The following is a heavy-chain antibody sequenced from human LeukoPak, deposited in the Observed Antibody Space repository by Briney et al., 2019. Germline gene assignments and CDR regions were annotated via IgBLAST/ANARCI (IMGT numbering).Heavy chain of an antibody. CDR3: ARDPVSGLDY. J-gene: IGHJ4*02. CDR2: INHSGST. CDR1: GGSFSVYY. Sequence: PSETLSLTCAVYGGSFSVYYWSWIRQPPGKGLEWIGEINHSGSTNYNPSLKSRVTISVDTSKNQFSLKLSSVTAADTAVYYCARDPVSGLDYWGQGTLVTVSS. D-gene: IGHD6-19*01. V-gene: IGHV4-34*01.